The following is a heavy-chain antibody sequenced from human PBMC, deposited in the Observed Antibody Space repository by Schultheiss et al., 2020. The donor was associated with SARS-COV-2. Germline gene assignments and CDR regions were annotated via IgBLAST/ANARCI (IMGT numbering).Heavy chain of an antibody. V-gene: IGHV3-15*01. J-gene: IGHJ1*01. D-gene: IGHD6-13*01. CDR1: GFTFDDYG. CDR2: IKSKTDGGTT. Sequence: GGSLRLSCAASGFTFDDYGMSWVRQAPGKGLEWVGRIKSKTDGGTTDYAAPVKGRFTISRDDSKNTLYLQMNSLKTEDTAVYYCTSETSSSWYSRHPEYFQHWGQGTLVTVSS. CDR3: TSETSSSWYSRHPEYFQH.